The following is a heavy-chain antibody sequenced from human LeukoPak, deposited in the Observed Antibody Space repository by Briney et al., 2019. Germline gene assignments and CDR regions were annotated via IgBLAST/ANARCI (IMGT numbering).Heavy chain of an antibody. CDR3: ARAWSAATPFDY. V-gene: IGHV3-74*01. D-gene: IGHD2-15*01. Sequence: QAGGPLRLSCAASGFTFSSYWRPWVGQAPGKGLVWVSRINSDGSSTSYADSVKGRFTISRDNAKNTLYLQMNSLRAEDTAVYYCARAWSAATPFDYWGQGTLVTVSS. J-gene: IGHJ4*02. CDR1: GFTFSSYW. CDR2: INSDGSST.